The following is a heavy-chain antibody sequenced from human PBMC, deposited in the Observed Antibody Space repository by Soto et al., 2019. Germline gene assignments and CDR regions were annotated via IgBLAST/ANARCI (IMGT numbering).Heavy chain of an antibody. Sequence: QLQLQESGPGLVKPSQTLSLTCTVSGGSISSGDYYCSWIRQPPGKGLEWIGYILYSWNTNYNPSLESRLTISVDTAKTQFSLKLTSVTAADTALYYCARNGALDYWGRRTLVTVSS. CDR1: GGSISSGDYY. D-gene: IGHD2-8*01. CDR2: ILYSWNT. J-gene: IGHJ4*02. V-gene: IGHV4-30-4*01. CDR3: ARNGALDY.